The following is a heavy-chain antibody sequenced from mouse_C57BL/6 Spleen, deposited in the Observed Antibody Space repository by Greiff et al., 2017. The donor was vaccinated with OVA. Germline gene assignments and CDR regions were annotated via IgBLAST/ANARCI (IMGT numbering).Heavy chain of an antibody. J-gene: IGHJ2*02. D-gene: IGHD1-1*01. CDR3: ARVTTVVFDY. Sequence: EVQRVESGAELVKPGASVKLSCTASGFNIKDYYMHWVKQRTEQGLEWIGRIDPEDGETKYAPKFQGKATIAADTSSNTAYLQISSLTSEDTAVYYCARVTTVVFDYWGQGTSLTVSS. CDR2: IDPEDGET. CDR1: GFNIKDYY. V-gene: IGHV14-2*01.